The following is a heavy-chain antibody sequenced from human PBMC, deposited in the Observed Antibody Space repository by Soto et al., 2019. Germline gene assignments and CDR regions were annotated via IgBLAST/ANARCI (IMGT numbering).Heavy chain of an antibody. D-gene: IGHD6-13*01. CDR3: ARDTASSSWYNWFDP. Sequence: EVQLLESGGGMVQPGGSLRLSCAASGLTFSSNAMSWVRQAPGKGLEWVSTISDSGGSTYYADSVKGRFTISRDNAKNSLYLQMNSLRDEDTAVYYCARDTASSSWYNWFDPWGQGTLVTVSS. CDR2: ISDSGGST. J-gene: IGHJ5*02. V-gene: IGHV3-23*01. CDR1: GLTFSSNA.